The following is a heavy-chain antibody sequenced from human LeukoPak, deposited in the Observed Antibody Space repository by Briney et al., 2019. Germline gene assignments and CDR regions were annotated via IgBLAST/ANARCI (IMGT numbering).Heavy chain of an antibody. V-gene: IGHV3-30*18. CDR3: AKDQGDSSGTYYYYYGMDV. J-gene: IGHJ6*02. CDR1: GFTFSSYG. Sequence: GRSLRLSCAASGFTFSSYGMHWVRQAPGKGLEWVAVISYDGSNKYYADSVKGRFTISRDNSENTLYLQMNSLRAEDTAVYYCAKDQGDSSGTYYYYYGMDVWGQGTTVTVSS. CDR2: ISYDGSNK. D-gene: IGHD3-22*01.